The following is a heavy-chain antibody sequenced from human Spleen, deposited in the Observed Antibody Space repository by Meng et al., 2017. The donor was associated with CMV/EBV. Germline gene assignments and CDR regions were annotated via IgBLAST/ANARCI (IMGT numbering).Heavy chain of an antibody. V-gene: IGHV1-69*04. CDR1: GGTFSNYG. J-gene: IGHJ5*02. D-gene: IGHD5-24*01. Sequence: SGGTFSNYGINWVRQPPGQGLEWVGSIIPSVDITNYPQKFQGRVTISADISTSTVYMDLGSLRSDDTAVYYCAREGDGNNLFWFDPWGQGTLVTVSS. CDR2: IIPSVDIT. CDR3: AREGDGNNLFWFDP.